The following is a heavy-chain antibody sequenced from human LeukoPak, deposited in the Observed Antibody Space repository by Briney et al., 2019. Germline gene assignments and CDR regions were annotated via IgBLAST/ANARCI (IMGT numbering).Heavy chain of an antibody. Sequence: GGSLRLSCAVSGFIVSSNYMSWVRKAPGKGLEWVSVIYSGGSTYYADSVKGRFTISRDNSKNTLYLQMNGLRAEETAMYYCATPYTSGWSLYFDNWGQGTLVTVSS. CDR1: GFIVSSNY. D-gene: IGHD6-19*01. V-gene: IGHV3-53*05. J-gene: IGHJ4*02. CDR3: ATPYTSGWSLYFDN. CDR2: IYSGGST.